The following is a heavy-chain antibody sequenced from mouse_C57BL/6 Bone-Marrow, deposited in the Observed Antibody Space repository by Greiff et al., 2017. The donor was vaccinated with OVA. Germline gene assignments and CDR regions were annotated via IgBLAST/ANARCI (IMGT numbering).Heavy chain of an antibody. Sequence: EVKLMESGGGLVKPGGSLKLSCAASGFTFSDYGMHWVRQAPEKGLEWVAYISSGGSTIYYADTVKGRFTISRDNAKNTLFLQMTSLRSEDTAMYYCADGYPFYAMDYWGQGTSVTVSS. CDR2: ISSGGSTI. J-gene: IGHJ4*01. D-gene: IGHD2-3*01. V-gene: IGHV5-17*01. CDR1: GFTFSDYG. CDR3: ADGYPFYAMDY.